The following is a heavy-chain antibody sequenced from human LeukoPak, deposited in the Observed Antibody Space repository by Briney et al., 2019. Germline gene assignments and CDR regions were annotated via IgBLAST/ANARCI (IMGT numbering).Heavy chain of an antibody. V-gene: IGHV3-53*01. J-gene: IGHJ4*02. CDR2: IYSGGNK. CDR3: ARVADYYVSGHFDY. D-gene: IGHD3-10*01. CDR1: GFTVSGNY. Sequence: GGSLRLSCAAAGFTVSGNYMIWVRQTQGKRLEWVSLIYSGGNKYYTDSVKGRFTISRDNSENTLYLQMNSLRTEDTAVYYCARVADYYVSGHFDYWGQGTLVTVSS.